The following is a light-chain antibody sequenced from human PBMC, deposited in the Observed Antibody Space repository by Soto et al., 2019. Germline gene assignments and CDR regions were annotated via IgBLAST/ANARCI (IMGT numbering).Light chain of an antibody. J-gene: IGLJ2*01. CDR3: SSYTDTIAPVL. V-gene: IGLV2-14*01. CDR1: SSDIGGYNY. Sequence: QSALTQPASVSGSPGQSITISCTGTSSDIGGYNYVSWYQQHPGKAPKLLIYEVSHRPSSVSYRFSASKSGNTASLTISGLQAEVEADYYCSSYTDTIAPVLFGGGTKLTVL. CDR2: EVS.